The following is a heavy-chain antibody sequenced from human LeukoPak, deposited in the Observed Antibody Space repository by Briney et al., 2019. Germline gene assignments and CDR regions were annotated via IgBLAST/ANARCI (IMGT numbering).Heavy chain of an antibody. D-gene: IGHD2-2*01. CDR2: INPNSGGT. V-gene: IGHV1-2*02. Sequence: ASVKVSCKASGYTFTGYYMHWVRQAPGQGLEWMGWINPNSGGTNYAQKFQGRVTMTRDTSISTAYMELSRLRSDDTAVYYCARGIVVVPAAMLGYYYYYGMDVWGQGTTVTVSS. CDR1: GYTFTGYY. CDR3: ARGIVVVPAAMLGYYYYYGMDV. J-gene: IGHJ6*02.